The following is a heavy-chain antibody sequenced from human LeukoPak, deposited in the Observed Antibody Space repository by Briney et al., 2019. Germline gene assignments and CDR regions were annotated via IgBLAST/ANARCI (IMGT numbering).Heavy chain of an antibody. J-gene: IGHJ4*02. CDR2: ISSSGSTI. Sequence: GGSLRLSCAASGFTFSDYYMSWIRQAPGKGLEWVSYISSSGSTIYYADSVKGRFTTSRDNARNSLYLQMNSLRAEDTAVYYCARDPLAVAGMADYWGQGTLVTVSS. CDR1: GFTFSDYY. V-gene: IGHV3-11*01. D-gene: IGHD6-19*01. CDR3: ARDPLAVAGMADY.